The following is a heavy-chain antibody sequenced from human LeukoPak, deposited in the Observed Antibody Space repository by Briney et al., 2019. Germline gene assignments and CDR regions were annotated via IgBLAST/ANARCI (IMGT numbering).Heavy chain of an antibody. D-gene: IGHD2-15*01. CDR2: VHYSGTA. Sequence: SETLSRTCTVSGDSISSGNHYWSWIRQPPGKGLEWIGYVHYSGTAYYNPSLRSRVSVSVDTSKNQFSLKLSSVSAADTALYYCARTSCSAGTCFGGFDYWGQGTLVSVSS. CDR1: GDSISSGNHY. J-gene: IGHJ4*02. CDR3: ARTSCSAGTCFGGFDY. V-gene: IGHV4-30-4*01.